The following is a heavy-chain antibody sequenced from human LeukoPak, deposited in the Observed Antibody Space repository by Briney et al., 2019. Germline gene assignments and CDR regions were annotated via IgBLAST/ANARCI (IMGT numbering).Heavy chain of an antibody. CDR1: GFSARSYY. V-gene: IGHV3-66*03. CDR3: ARDRAATQGWVEFDP. J-gene: IGHJ5*02. CDR2: IRGSGET. Sequence: PGRSLRLSCAVSGFSARSYYMSWVRQAPGKGLEWVSLIRGSGETFYADSVKGRFSISRDDSKNTVYLQMNSLRIEDTAVYFCARDRAATQGWVEFDPWGQGTLVIVSS. D-gene: IGHD5-24*01.